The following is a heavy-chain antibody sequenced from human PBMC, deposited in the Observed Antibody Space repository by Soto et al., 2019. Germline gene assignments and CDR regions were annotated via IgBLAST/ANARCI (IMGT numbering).Heavy chain of an antibody. V-gene: IGHV3-15*01. J-gene: IGHJ6*02. Sequence: EVQLVESGGGLVKPGGSLRLSCAASGFTFSNAWMSWVRQAPGKGLEWVGRIKSKTDGGTTDYAAPVKGRFTISRDDSKNTLYLQMNSLKTEDTAVYYCTTGPPVIAAAGTLGNYYYYYGMDVWGQGTTVTVSS. D-gene: IGHD6-13*01. CDR1: GFTFSNAW. CDR2: IKSKTDGGTT. CDR3: TTGPPVIAAAGTLGNYYYYYGMDV.